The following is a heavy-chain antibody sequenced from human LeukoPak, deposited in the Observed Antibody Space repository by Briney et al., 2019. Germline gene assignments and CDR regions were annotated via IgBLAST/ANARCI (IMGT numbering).Heavy chain of an antibody. CDR1: GGSISSFY. D-gene: IGHD3-10*01. Sequence: PSETLSLTCSLSGGSISSFYLSWIRQPPGKGLEWIGYSSYTADSNYNPSHKSRVTISIDTSKNQFSLRLTSVTAAGTAVYYCAASSHSGSYRAHWGQGTLVTVSS. CDR3: AASSHSGSYRAH. J-gene: IGHJ4*02. CDR2: SSYTADS. V-gene: IGHV4-59*12.